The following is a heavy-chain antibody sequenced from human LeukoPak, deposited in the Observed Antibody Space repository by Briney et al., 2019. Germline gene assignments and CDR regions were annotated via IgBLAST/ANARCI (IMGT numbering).Heavy chain of an antibody. D-gene: IGHD2-2*01. J-gene: IGHJ4*02. Sequence: GGSLRLSCAASGFTFNSYAMSWVRQAPGKGLEWVSAISGSGGSTYYADSVKGRFTISRDNSKNTLYLQMNSLRAEDTAVYYCAKVYRRVVPAASLDYWGQGTLVTVSS. CDR2: ISGSGGST. CDR3: AKVYRRVVPAASLDY. V-gene: IGHV3-23*01. CDR1: GFTFNSYA.